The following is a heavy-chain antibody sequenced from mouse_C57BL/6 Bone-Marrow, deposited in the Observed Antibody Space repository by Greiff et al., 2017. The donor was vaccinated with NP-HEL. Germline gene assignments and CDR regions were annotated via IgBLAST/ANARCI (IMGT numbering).Heavy chain of an antibody. D-gene: IGHD1-1*01. J-gene: IGHJ2*01. CDR3: ARQRGITTVPFSY. V-gene: IGHV5-6*01. CDR2: ISSGGSYP. Sequence: EVQGVESGGDLVKPGGSLKLSCAASGFTFSSYGMSWVRQTPDKRLEWVATISSGGSYPYYPDSVKGRFPISRDNAKNTLYLQMSSLKSEDTAMYYCARQRGITTVPFSYWGQGTTLTVSS. CDR1: GFTFSSYG.